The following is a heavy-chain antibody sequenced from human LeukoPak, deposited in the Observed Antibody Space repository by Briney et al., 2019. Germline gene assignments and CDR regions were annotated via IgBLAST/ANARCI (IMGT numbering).Heavy chain of an antibody. CDR2: IYYTGST. Sequence: PSETLSLTCTVSGGSISGYYWSWSRQPPGKGLEWIGYIYYTGSTNYNPSLKSRVTISVDTSKNQFSLKLSSVTAADTAVYYCATRYYDILTGYYYFDYWGQGTLVTVSS. D-gene: IGHD3-9*01. CDR3: ATRYYDILTGYYYFDY. V-gene: IGHV4-59*08. J-gene: IGHJ4*02. CDR1: GGSISGYY.